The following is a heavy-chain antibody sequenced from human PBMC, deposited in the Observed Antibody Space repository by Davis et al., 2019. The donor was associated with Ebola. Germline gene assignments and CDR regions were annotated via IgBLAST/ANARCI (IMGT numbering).Heavy chain of an antibody. V-gene: IGHV5-51*01. D-gene: IGHD3-22*01. CDR1: GNRFSSHW. J-gene: IGHJ4*02. CDR3: ARAPYYYDVSGFYVDF. CDR2: IYTGDSDT. Sequence: PGGSLRLSCKDSGNRFSSHWIGWVRQMPGKGLEWMGIIYTGDSDTRYSPSFRGQVTISADKSAKTAFLQWSSLKASDTATYYCARAPYYYDVSGFYVDFWGQGTLVTVSS.